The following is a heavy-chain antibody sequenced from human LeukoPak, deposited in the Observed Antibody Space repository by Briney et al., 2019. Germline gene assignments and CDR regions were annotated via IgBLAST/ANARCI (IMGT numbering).Heavy chain of an antibody. CDR3: ARGQLPGSIDY. Sequence: GGSLRLSCAASGFTFSSYGMHWVRQAPGKGLEWVAVIWYDGSNKYYADSVKGRLTISRDNSKNTLYLQMNSLRAEDTAVYYCARGQLPGSIDYWGQGTLVTVSS. CDR1: GFTFSSYG. V-gene: IGHV3-33*01. J-gene: IGHJ4*02. D-gene: IGHD2-2*01. CDR2: IWYDGSNK.